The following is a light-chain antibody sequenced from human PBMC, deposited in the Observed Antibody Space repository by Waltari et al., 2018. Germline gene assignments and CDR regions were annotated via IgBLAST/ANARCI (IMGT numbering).Light chain of an antibody. V-gene: IGKV1-39*01. CDR1: QTVTNF. CDR3: QQSDMDPFT. J-gene: IGKJ3*01. Sequence: DIQMTQSPSSLSAFIGDRVTITCRASQTVTNFLNWYQQRPGKAPKLLIYAASHLQSGVPSRFSGSGYGTDFTLTITSLRPEDSATYFRQQSDMDPFTFGPGTKVEIK. CDR2: AAS.